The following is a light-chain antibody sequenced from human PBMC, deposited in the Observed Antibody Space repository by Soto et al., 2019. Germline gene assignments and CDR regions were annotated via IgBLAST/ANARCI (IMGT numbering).Light chain of an antibody. CDR2: GTS. CDR1: QSVSSY. J-gene: IGKJ5*01. V-gene: IGKV3-20*01. Sequence: EIVLTQSPATLSLSPGERATLSCRASQSVSSYLAWYQQKPGQAPRLLIYGTSSRATGIPDRFSGSGSGTDFTLTISRLKPEDFAVFYCQQYGSSITFGQGTRLEIK. CDR3: QQYGSSIT.